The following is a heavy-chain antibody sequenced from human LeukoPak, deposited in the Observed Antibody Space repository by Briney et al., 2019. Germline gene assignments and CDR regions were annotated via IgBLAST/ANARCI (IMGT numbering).Heavy chain of an antibody. CDR2: IHYSGST. CDR1: GGSISSSSYY. J-gene: IGHJ4*02. CDR3: ARLNPGYCCGGRCYLSEIDY. V-gene: IGHV4-39*01. D-gene: IGHD2-15*01. Sequence: SETLSLTCSVSGGSISSSSYYWGWIRQPPGKGLEWIGSIHYSGSTYYNPSLKSRITQSVDTSKNQFSLKLDSVTAAGTAVYYCARLNPGYCCGGRCYLSEIDYWGQGSLVTVSS.